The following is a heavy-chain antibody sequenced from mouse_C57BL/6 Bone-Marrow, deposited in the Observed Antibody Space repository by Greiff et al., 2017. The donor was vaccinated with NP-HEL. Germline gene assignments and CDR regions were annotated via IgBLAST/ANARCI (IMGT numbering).Heavy chain of an antibody. CDR3: ARGIIYYYSTPYYYFDV. CDR2: IYPRSGNT. V-gene: IGHV1-81*01. Sequence: QVQLQQSGAELARPGASVKLSCKASGYTFTSYGISWVKQRTGQGLEWIGEIYPRSGNTYYNEKFKGKATLTADKSSSTAYMELRSLTSEDSAVSFCARGIIYYYSTPYYYFDVWGSGTTVTVSS. D-gene: IGHD1-1*01. J-gene: IGHJ1*01. CDR1: GYTFTSYG.